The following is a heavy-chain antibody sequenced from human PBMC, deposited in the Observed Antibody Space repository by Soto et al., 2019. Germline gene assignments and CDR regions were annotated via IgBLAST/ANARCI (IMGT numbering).Heavy chain of an antibody. J-gene: IGHJ4*02. Sequence: DTLSRTCTFSGGSMSSYYWNWIRQPAGKGLEWVGCIYTSRGTNYSPSLKSRVTISIDTSKNQFSLKLDSVTAADTAVYYCARGRGTAGKRYFDYWGPGTLVTVSS. D-gene: IGHD6-13*01. V-gene: IGHV4-4*07. CDR1: GGSMSSYY. CDR2: IYTSRGT. CDR3: ARGRGTAGKRYFDY.